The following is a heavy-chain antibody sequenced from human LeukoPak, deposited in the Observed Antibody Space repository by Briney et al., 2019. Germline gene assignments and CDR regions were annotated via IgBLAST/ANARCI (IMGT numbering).Heavy chain of an antibody. D-gene: IGHD3-10*01. CDR3: ARAGSDYYYYYMYV. CDR1: GGTFSSYA. CDR2: IIPIFGTA. J-gene: IGHJ6*03. Sequence: GASVKVSCKASGGTFSSYAISWVRQAPGQGLECMGRIIPIFGTANYAQKFQGRVTITTDESTSTAYMELSSLRSEDTAVYYCARAGSDYYYYYMYVWGKGTTVTVSS. V-gene: IGHV1-69*05.